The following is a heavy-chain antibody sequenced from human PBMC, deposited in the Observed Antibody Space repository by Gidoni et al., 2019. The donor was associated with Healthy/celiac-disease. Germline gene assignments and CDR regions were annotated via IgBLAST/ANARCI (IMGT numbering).Heavy chain of an antibody. D-gene: IGHD3-22*01. CDR2: ISSSSSYI. CDR1: GFTFSSYS. Sequence: EVQLVESGGGLVKPGGSLRLSCAASGFTFSSYSMNWVRQAPGKGLEWVSSISSSSSYIYYADSVKGRFTISRDNAKNSLYLQMNSLRAEDTAVYYCARDRRAHPYYYDSSGYDAFDIWGQGTMVTVSS. V-gene: IGHV3-21*01. CDR3: ARDRRAHPYYYDSSGYDAFDI. J-gene: IGHJ3*02.